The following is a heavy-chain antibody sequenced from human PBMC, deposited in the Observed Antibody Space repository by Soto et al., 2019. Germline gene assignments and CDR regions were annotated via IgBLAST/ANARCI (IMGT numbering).Heavy chain of an antibody. D-gene: IGHD3-16*01. J-gene: IGHJ6*02. Sequence: PGGSLRLSCAASGFTFSSYTMHWVRQAPGKGLEWVAVVSYDGSNKYYADSVKGRFTIPRDNSKNTLYLQMNSLRAEDTAVYYCATDMINSQYYYYDMDVWGQGTTVPVYS. V-gene: IGHV3-30-3*01. CDR1: GFTFSSYT. CDR3: ATDMINSQYYYYDMDV. CDR2: VSYDGSNK.